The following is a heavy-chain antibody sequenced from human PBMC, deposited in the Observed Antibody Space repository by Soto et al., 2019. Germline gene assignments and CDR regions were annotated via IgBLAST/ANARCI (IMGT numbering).Heavy chain of an antibody. CDR3: AKARLYYYDSSGYYFDY. V-gene: IGHV3-23*01. CDR2: ISGSGGST. J-gene: IGHJ4*02. D-gene: IGHD3-22*01. Sequence: GGSLRLSCAASGFTFSSYAMSWVRQAPGKGLEWVSAISGSGGSTYYADSVKGRFTISRDNSKNMLYLQMNSLRAEDTAVYYCAKARLYYYDSSGYYFDYWGQGTPVTRLL. CDR1: GFTFSSYA.